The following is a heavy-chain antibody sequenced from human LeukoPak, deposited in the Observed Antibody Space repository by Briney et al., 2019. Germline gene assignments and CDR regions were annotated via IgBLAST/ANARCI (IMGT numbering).Heavy chain of an antibody. V-gene: IGHV3-20*04. CDR3: ASNRYYYDSSGYTDGAFDI. CDR2: INWNGGST. J-gene: IGHJ3*02. CDR1: GFTFDDYG. Sequence: GGSLRLSCAASGFTFDDYGMSWVRQAPGKGLEWLSGINWNGGSTGYADSVKGRFTISRDNAKNSLYLQMNSLRAEDTALYYCASNRYYYDSSGYTDGAFDIWGQGTMVTVSS. D-gene: IGHD3-22*01.